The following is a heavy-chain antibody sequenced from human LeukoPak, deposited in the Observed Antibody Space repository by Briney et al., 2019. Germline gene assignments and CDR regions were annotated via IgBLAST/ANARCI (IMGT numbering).Heavy chain of an antibody. V-gene: IGHV4-39*07. D-gene: IGHD4-11*01. Sequence: PSEILSLTCSVSGVSISNSNYYWGCIRQPPGKGLEWIANIHYGVNTYYNPSLRSRVTITVDTSKNQFSLILSSLTAADTALYYCATSTQGTIWFDPWGQGTLVTVSS. J-gene: IGHJ5*02. CDR2: IHYGVNT. CDR3: ATSTQGTIWFDP. CDR1: GVSISNSNYY.